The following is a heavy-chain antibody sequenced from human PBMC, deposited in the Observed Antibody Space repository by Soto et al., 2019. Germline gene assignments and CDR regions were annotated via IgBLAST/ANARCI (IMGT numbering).Heavy chain of an antibody. CDR2: ISYDGSDK. CDR3: AKPLSRDVRCYYAMGV. Sequence: QVQLVESGGGVVQPGRSLRLSCAASGFSFSYYGMHWVRQAPGKGLEWVAVISYDGSDKYYADSLKGRFTISRDNSKNTLYLQMNSLRAEDTAVYYCAKPLSRDVRCYYAMGVWGQGTTVNVSS. J-gene: IGHJ6*02. V-gene: IGHV3-30*18. CDR1: GFSFSYYG.